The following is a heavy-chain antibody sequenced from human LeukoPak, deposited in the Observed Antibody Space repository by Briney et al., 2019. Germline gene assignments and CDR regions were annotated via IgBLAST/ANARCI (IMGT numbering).Heavy chain of an antibody. Sequence: GGSLRLSCAASGFTFSSYSVNWVRQAPGKGLEWVSSISSSSSYIYYADSVKGRSTISRDNAKNSLYLQMNSLRAEDTAVYYCARDPFNYYGSGSQKDYWGQGTLVTVSS. CDR3: ARDPFNYYGSGSQKDY. D-gene: IGHD3-10*01. CDR2: ISSSSSYI. V-gene: IGHV3-21*01. J-gene: IGHJ4*02. CDR1: GFTFSSYS.